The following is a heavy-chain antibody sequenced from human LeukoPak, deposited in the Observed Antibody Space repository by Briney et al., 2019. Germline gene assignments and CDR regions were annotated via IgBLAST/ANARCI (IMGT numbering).Heavy chain of an antibody. CDR1: GFTFSTYA. CDR2: ISYDGSHK. V-gene: IGHV3-30-3*01. Sequence: PGRSLRLSCAASGFTFSTYAMHWVRQAPRKGLEWVAVISYDGSHKYYSDSVKGRFTSSRDNSKNTLYLHMNSLRAEDTAVYFCARDPSSWFSDYWGQGTLVTVSS. D-gene: IGHD6-13*01. J-gene: IGHJ4*02. CDR3: ARDPSSWFSDY.